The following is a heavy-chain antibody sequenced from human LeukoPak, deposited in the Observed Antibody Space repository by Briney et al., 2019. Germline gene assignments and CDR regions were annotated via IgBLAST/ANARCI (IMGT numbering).Heavy chain of an antibody. D-gene: IGHD3-3*01. CDR3: ARTDYDFCSGTARSYYYYYMDV. Sequence: SVNLSREASVYTPTVYDISCVPQATGQGLEWMGWMNPNSGNTGYAQKFQGKVTITRNTSISTAYMELSSLRSEDTAVYYCARTDYDFCSGTARSYYYYYMDVWGKGTTVTVSS. CDR2: MNPNSGNT. CDR1: VYTPTVYD. J-gene: IGHJ6*03. V-gene: IGHV1-8*03.